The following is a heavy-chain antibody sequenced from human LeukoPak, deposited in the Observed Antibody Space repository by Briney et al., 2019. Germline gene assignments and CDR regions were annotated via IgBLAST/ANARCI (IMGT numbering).Heavy chain of an antibody. CDR2: ISGSGDST. CDR3: AKDRAIGAAATGAFDV. V-gene: IGHV3-23*01. Sequence: PGGSLRLSCAASGFTFSSYAMSWVRQAPGKGLEWVSAISGSGDSTYYADSVKGRFTISRDNSKNTLYLQMNSLRAEDTAVYYCAKDRAIGAAATGAFDVWGQGTLVTVSS. D-gene: IGHD6-13*01. CDR1: GFTFSSYA. J-gene: IGHJ3*01.